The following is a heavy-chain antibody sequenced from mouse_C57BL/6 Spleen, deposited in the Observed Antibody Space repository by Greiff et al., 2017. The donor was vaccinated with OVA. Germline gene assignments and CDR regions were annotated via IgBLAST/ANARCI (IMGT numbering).Heavy chain of an antibody. CDR1: GFTFSDYG. V-gene: IGHV5-17*01. CDR2: ISSGSSTI. CDR3: ARLAYGSSYVNWYFDV. D-gene: IGHD1-1*01. J-gene: IGHJ1*03. Sequence: VQLKESGGGLVKPGGSLKLSCAASGFTFSDYGMHWVRQAPEKGLEWVAYISSGSSTIYYADTVKGRFTISRDNAKNTLFLQMTSLRSEDTAMYYCARLAYGSSYVNWYFDVWGTGTTVTVSS.